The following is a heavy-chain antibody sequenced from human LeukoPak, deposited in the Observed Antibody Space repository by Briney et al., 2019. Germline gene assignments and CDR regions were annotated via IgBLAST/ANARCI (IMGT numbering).Heavy chain of an antibody. J-gene: IGHJ6*03. Sequence: SVKVSCKASGGTFSSFGISWVRQAPGQGLEWMGGIIPIFGSADYAPKFQGRVTITADASTTTAYMELSRLRPEDTAVYYCARSSGEMATIDYYYYMDVWGIGTTVTVSS. V-gene: IGHV1-69*13. D-gene: IGHD5-24*01. CDR1: GGTFSSFG. CDR2: IIPIFGSA. CDR3: ARSSGEMATIDYYYYMDV.